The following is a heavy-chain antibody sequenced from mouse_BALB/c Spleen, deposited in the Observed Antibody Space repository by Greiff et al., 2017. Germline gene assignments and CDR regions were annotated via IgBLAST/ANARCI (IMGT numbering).Heavy chain of an antibody. D-gene: IGHD2-4*01. Sequence: EVQLQESGPGLVKPSQSLSLTCTVTGYSITSDYAWNWIRQFPGNKLEWMGYISYSGSTSYNPSLKSRISITRDTSKNQFFLQLNSVTTEDTATYYCARRVITTHWYFDVWGAGTTVTVSS. CDR3: ARRVITTHWYFDV. CDR2: ISYSGST. CDR1: GYSITSDYA. V-gene: IGHV3-2*02. J-gene: IGHJ1*01.